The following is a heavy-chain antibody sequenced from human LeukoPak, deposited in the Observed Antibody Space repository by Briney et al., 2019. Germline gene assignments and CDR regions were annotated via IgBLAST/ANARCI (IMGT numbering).Heavy chain of an antibody. Sequence: GESLKISCKGSGFSFSNYWIAWVRQMPGKGLEWLGMIYPGDSDTRYSPSFQGQVTISADKSISTSYLQWSSLKASDTAMYYCARHSGNYGSGSYYDYWGQGTLVTVSS. CDR1: GFSFSNYW. J-gene: IGHJ4*02. CDR3: ARHSGNYGSGSYYDY. V-gene: IGHV5-51*01. CDR2: IYPGDSDT. D-gene: IGHD3-10*01.